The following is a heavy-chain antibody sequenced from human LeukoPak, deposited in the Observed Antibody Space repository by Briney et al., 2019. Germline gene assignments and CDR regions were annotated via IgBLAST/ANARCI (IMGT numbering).Heavy chain of an antibody. CDR2: VHPNSGNT. CDR1: GYPFTTWE. CDR3: ARGPRNDP. Sequence: ASVKVSCKTSGYPFTTWEINWVRQAAGQGLEWMGWVHPNSGNTAYAQKFQGRVTMTRDTSISTAYMELSGLRFDDTAVYFCARGPRNDPWGQGTLVTGSS. V-gene: IGHV1-8*02. D-gene: IGHD1-14*01. J-gene: IGHJ5*02.